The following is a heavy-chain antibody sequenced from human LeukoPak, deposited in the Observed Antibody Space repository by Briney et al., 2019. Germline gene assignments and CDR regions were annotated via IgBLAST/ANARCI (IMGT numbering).Heavy chain of an antibody. D-gene: IGHD5-24*01. CDR1: GFTFSSYA. Sequence: GSLRLSCAASGFTFSSYAMSWVRQAPGKGLEWIGYIYYSGSTNYNPSLKSRVTISVDTSKNQFSLKLSSVTAADTAVYYCARGIGRVFDIWGQGTMVTVSS. CDR3: ARGIGRVFDI. CDR2: IYYSGST. V-gene: IGHV4-59*01. J-gene: IGHJ3*02.